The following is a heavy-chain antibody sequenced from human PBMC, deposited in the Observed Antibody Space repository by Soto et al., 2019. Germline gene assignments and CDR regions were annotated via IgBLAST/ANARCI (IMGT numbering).Heavy chain of an antibody. V-gene: IGHV4-31*03. Sequence: PLETLSLTCTVSGGSIRSGGYYWSWIRQHPGKGLEWIGYIYYSGSTYYNPSLKSRVTISVDTSKNQFSLKLSSVTAADTAVYYCARGRPNPIQKNWFDPWGQGTLVTVSS. CDR3: ARGRPNPIQKNWFDP. J-gene: IGHJ5*02. CDR1: GGSIRSGGYY. CDR2: IYYSGST.